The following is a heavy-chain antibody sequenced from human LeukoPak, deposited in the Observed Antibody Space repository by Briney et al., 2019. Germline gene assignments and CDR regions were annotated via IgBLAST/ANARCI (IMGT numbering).Heavy chain of an antibody. CDR1: GGSISSYY. D-gene: IGHD5-18*01. Sequence: SETLSLTCTVSGGSISSYYWSWLRQPPGKGLEWIGYIYYSGPPIYNPSLQRRVTISLDTSKNQFSLKLSSVTAADTAVYYCARGGYSYVPYWGQGTLVTVSS. V-gene: IGHV4-59*01. CDR2: IYYSGPP. CDR3: ARGGYSYVPY. J-gene: IGHJ4*02.